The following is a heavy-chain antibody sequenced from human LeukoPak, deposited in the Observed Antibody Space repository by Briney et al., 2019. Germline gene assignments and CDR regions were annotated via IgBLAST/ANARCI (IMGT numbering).Heavy chain of an antibody. Sequence: SETLSLTCTVSGGSISSSSYYWGWIRQPPGKGLEWIGYIYYSGSTNYNPSLKSRVTISVDTSKNQFSLKLSSVTAADTAVYYCARSITDYGDYVLRFWFDPWGQGTLVTVSS. CDR2: IYYSGST. V-gene: IGHV4-61*05. CDR3: ARSITDYGDYVLRFWFDP. CDR1: GGSISSSSYY. D-gene: IGHD4-17*01. J-gene: IGHJ5*02.